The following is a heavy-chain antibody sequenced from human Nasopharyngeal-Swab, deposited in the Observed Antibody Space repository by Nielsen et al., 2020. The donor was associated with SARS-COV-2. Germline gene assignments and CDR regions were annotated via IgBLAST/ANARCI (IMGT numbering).Heavy chain of an antibody. CDR1: GFTFSSYA. CDR3: ARDPSTLRGSNWFDY. V-gene: IGHV3-23*01. CDR2: VSGSGGTT. D-gene: IGHD1-26*01. J-gene: IGHJ4*02. Sequence: GESLKISCAASGFTFSSYAMTWIRQAPGKGLEWVSGVSGSGGTTKYADSVKGRFTISRDNSKNKLYLQMHSLRAEDTAVYYCARDPSTLRGSNWFDYWGQGTLVTVSS.